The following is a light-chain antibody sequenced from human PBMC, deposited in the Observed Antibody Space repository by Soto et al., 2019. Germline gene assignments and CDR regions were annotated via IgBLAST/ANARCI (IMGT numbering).Light chain of an antibody. CDR1: QSVGSN. CDR2: GAF. Sequence: EMVMTQSPATLSVSPGEGATLSCRASQSVGSNLAWFQQKPGQAPRLLIYGAFSRATGIPDRFSGGGSGTDFTLTISRLEPEDFAVYYCQQYGSSPLTFGGGTKVEIK. V-gene: IGKV3-20*01. CDR3: QQYGSSPLT. J-gene: IGKJ4*01.